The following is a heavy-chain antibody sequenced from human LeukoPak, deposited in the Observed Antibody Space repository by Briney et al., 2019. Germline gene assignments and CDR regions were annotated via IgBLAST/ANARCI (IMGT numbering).Heavy chain of an antibody. D-gene: IGHD6-19*01. Sequence: SETLSLTCAVYGGSFSGYYWSWIRQPPGKGLEWIGEINHSGSTNYNPSLESRVTISVDTSKNQFSLKLSSVTAADTAVYYCARAGGSGWYESWFDPWGQGTLVTVSS. CDR2: INHSGST. CDR1: GGSFSGYY. J-gene: IGHJ5*02. V-gene: IGHV4-34*01. CDR3: ARAGGSGWYESWFDP.